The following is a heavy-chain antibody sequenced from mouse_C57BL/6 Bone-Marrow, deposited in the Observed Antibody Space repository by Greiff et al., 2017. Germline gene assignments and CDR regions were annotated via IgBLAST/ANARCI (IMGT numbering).Heavy chain of an antibody. CDR2: IDPSDSYT. D-gene: IGHD2-10*02. CDR1: GYTFTSYW. J-gene: IGHJ2*01. CDR3: ARDTYYFDY. V-gene: IGHV1-69*01. Sequence: QVQLQQPGAELVMPGASVKLSCKASGYTFTSYWMHWVKQRPGQGLEWIGEIDPSDSYTKYNPKFKGKATLTADKSSSTAYMQLSSLKSEDTTVYYCARDTYYFDYWGQGTTRTVSS.